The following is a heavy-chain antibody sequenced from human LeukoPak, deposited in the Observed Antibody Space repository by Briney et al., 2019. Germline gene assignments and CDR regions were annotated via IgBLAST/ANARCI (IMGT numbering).Heavy chain of an antibody. V-gene: IGHV3-49*04. D-gene: IGHD5-24*01. Sequence: GGSLRLSCTASGFTFGDYAMSCVRQAPGKGLEWVGFIRSKAYGGTTEYAASVKGRFTISRDDSKSIAYLQMNSLKTEDTAVYYCTRDQRRDGYNYLYYYYYMDVWGKGTTVTVSS. CDR2: IRSKAYGGTT. CDR3: TRDQRRDGYNYLYYYYYMDV. J-gene: IGHJ6*03. CDR1: GFTFGDYA.